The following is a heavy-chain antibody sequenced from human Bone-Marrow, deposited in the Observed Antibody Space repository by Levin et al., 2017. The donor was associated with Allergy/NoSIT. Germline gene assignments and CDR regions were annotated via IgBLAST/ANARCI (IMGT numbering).Heavy chain of an antibody. D-gene: IGHD2-21*02. CDR1: GFTFSSHA. CDR3: AKNLDYYGGDFYPPPDDYGIDV. Sequence: GGSLRLSCAGSGFTFSSHAIYWVRQAPGKGLEWVAVISYDGGNKYYTDSVNGRFTISRHNSKNTVYLQMNSLRVEATAVYYCAKNLDYYGGDFYPPPDDYGIDVWGQGTTVTVSS. CDR2: ISYDGGNK. V-gene: IGHV3-30*18. J-gene: IGHJ6*02.